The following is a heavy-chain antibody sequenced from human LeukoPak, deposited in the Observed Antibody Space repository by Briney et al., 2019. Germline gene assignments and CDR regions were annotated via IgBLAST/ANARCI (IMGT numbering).Heavy chain of an antibody. J-gene: IGHJ4*02. V-gene: IGHV4-34*01. Sequence: SETLSLTCAVYGGSFSGYYWSWIRQPPGKGLEWIGEINHSGSTNYNPSLKSRVTISVDTSKNQSSLKLSSVTAADTAVYYCARVNSDYSDSSGIDYWGQGTLVTVSS. CDR2: INHSGST. CDR3: ARVNSDYSDSSGIDY. CDR1: GGSFSGYY. D-gene: IGHD3-22*01.